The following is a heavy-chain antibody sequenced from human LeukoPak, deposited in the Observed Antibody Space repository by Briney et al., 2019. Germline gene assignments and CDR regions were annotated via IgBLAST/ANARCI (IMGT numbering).Heavy chain of an antibody. CDR1: GFTVSSNY. CDR3: ARGGVYSSGLYVDY. D-gene: IGHD6-19*01. V-gene: IGHV3-53*01. CDR2: IYSGGST. J-gene: IGHJ4*02. Sequence: GGSLRLSCAASGFTVSSNYMSWVRQAPGKGLEWVSVIYSGGSTYYADSVKGRFTISRDNAKNSLYLQMNSLRAEDTAVYYCARGGVYSSGLYVDYWGQGTLVTVSS.